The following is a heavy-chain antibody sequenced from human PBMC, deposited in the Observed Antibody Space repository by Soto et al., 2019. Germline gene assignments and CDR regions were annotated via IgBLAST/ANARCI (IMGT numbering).Heavy chain of an antibody. V-gene: IGHV5-51*01. CDR2: IFPRDSDT. CDR3: ARLGSLLQPIDY. J-gene: IGHJ4*02. D-gene: IGHD4-4*01. Sequence: PGESLKISCHASGYTFTNYWIAWVRHMPGRGLEWMGLIFPRDSDTRYNSSFEGQVTISTDRSIATAYLHWTSLKASDTATYFCARLGSLLQPIDYWGQGTQVTVYS. CDR1: GYTFTNYW.